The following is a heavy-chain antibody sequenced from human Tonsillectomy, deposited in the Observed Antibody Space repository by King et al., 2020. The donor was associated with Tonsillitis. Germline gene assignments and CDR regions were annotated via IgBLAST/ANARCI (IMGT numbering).Heavy chain of an antibody. CDR3: ARAGTYHSGRSGYFWIGTFDY. V-gene: IGHV3-23*04. D-gene: IGHD3-22*01. CDR1: GFTFTGYA. J-gene: IGHJ4*02. CDR2: ISGSGGIT. Sequence: EVQLVESGGVLIQPGGSLRLSCAASGFTFTGYAMAWVRQAPGKGLEWVSVISGSGGITYYADSVKGRFTISRDNSKNTLNLQMNSLRAEDTAVYYCARAGTYHSGRSGYFWIGTFDYWGQGTLVTVSS.